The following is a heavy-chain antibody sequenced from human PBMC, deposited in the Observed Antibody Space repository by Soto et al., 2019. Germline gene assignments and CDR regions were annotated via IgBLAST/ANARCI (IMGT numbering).Heavy chain of an antibody. D-gene: IGHD2-2*01. Sequence: QVQLQESGPGLVKPSQTLSLTCTVSGGSISSGGYYWSWIRQHPGKGLEWIGYIYYSGSTYYNPSLKRRVTISVDTSKNQFSLKLSSVTAADTAVYYCARRFAMDPYYYYGMDVWGQGTTVTVSS. CDR2: IYYSGST. CDR3: ARRFAMDPYYYYGMDV. CDR1: GGSISSGGYY. V-gene: IGHV4-31*03. J-gene: IGHJ6*02.